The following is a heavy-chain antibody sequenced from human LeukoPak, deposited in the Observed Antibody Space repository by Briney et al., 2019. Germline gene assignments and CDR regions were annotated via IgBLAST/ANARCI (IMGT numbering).Heavy chain of an antibody. CDR2: ISYDGSNK. Sequence: GGSLRLSCAASGFTFSSYGMHWVRQAPGKGLEWVAVISYDGSNKYYADSVKGRFTISRDNSKNTLYLQMNSLRAEDTAVYYCARLPSGPDSTYPLSPSFLWGQGTLVTVSS. J-gene: IGHJ4*02. CDR1: GFTFSSYG. D-gene: IGHD3-22*01. V-gene: IGHV3-30*03. CDR3: ARLPSGPDSTYPLSPSFL.